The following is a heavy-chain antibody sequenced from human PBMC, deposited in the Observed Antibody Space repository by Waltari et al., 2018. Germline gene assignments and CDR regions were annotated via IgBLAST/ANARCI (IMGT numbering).Heavy chain of an antibody. D-gene: IGHD1-20*01. Sequence: EVQLVQSGAEVKKPGESLKISCKGSGYSFTSYWIGWVRQMHGKGLEWMGIIYPGDSDTRYSPSFQGQVTSSADKSISTAYLQWSSLKASDTAMYYCARNNGTNTGYYYYGMDVWGQGTTVTVSS. CDR1: GYSFTSYW. V-gene: IGHV5-51*03. CDR3: ARNNGTNTGYYYYGMDV. J-gene: IGHJ6*02. CDR2: IYPGDSDT.